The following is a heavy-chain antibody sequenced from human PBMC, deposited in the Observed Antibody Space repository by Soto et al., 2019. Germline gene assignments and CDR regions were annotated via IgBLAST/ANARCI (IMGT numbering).Heavy chain of an antibody. CDR2: ISAYNGNT. J-gene: IGHJ4*02. Sequence: VQLVQSGAEVKKPGASVKVSCKASGYTFTSYGISWVRQAPGQGLEWMGWISAYNGNTNYAQKLQGRVTMTTDTSTSTAYMELRSLRSDDTAVYYCARVRVTIFGVVIINIFDYWGQGTLVTVSS. CDR1: GYTFTSYG. CDR3: ARVRVTIFGVVIINIFDY. D-gene: IGHD3-3*01. V-gene: IGHV1-18*04.